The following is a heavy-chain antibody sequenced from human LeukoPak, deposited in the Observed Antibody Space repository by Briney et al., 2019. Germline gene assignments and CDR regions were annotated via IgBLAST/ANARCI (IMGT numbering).Heavy chain of an antibody. CDR3: ARDDIVVVPAAPDY. V-gene: IGHV3-48*04. J-gene: IGHJ4*02. D-gene: IGHD2-2*01. CDR1: GFTFSSYS. CDR2: ISSSSSTI. Sequence: GGSLRLSCAASGFTFSSYSMNWVRQAPGKGLEWVSYISSSSSTIYYADSVKGRFTISRDNAKNSLYLQMNSLRAEDTAVYYCARDDIVVVPAAPDYWGQGTLVTVSS.